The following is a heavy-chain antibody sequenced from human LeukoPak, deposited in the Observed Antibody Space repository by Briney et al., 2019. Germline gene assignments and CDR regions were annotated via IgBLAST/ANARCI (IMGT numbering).Heavy chain of an antibody. CDR3: ARMGDYGDYLDY. J-gene: IGHJ4*02. D-gene: IGHD4-17*01. Sequence: NPGGSLRLSCAASGFTFSSYSMNWVRQAPGKGLEWVSSISSSSSYIYYADSVKGRFTISRDNAKNSLYLQMNSLRAEDTAVYYCARMGDYGDYLDYWGQGTLVTVSS. CDR1: GFTFSSYS. V-gene: IGHV3-21*01. CDR2: ISSSSSYI.